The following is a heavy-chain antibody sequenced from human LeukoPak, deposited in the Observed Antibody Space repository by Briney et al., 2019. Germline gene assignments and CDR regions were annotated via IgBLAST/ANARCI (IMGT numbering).Heavy chain of an antibody. CDR2: INHSGST. J-gene: IGHJ6*02. D-gene: IGHD2-2*01. CDR3: ARGVPAATFHGMDV. CDR1: GGSFSGYY. V-gene: IGHV4-34*01. Sequence: SETLSLTCAVYGGSFSGYYWSWIRQPPGKGLEWIGGINHSGSTNYNPSLKSRVTISVDTSKNQFSLKLSSVTTADTAVYYCARGVPAATFHGMDVWGQGTTVTVSS.